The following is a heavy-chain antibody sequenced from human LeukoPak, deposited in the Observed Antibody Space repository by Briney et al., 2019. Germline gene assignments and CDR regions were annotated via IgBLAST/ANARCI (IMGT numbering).Heavy chain of an antibody. CDR3: VRNGGALDI. Sequence: RGSLRLSCAASGFTFRSHWMSWVRQAPGKGLEWVANIAQDGSDKNYVDSVKGRFTISRDNAKNSLYLQMNSLGDEDTAVYYCVRNGGALDIWGQGTMVTVS. D-gene: IGHD2-8*01. J-gene: IGHJ3*02. CDR2: IAQDGSDK. CDR1: GFTFRSHW. V-gene: IGHV3-7*01.